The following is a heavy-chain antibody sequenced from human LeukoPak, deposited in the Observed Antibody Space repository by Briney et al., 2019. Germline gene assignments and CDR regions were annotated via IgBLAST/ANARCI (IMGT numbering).Heavy chain of an antibody. V-gene: IGHV4-39*07. CDR3: AAQEVGASDAFDI. CDR1: GGSISSSSYY. Sequence: SETLSLTCTVSGGSISSSSYYWGWIRQPPGKGLEWIGSIYYSGSTYYNPSLKSRVTLSIDTSKNQFSLNLTSVTAADTAVYYCAAQEVGASDAFDIWGQGTMVTVSS. CDR2: IYYSGST. J-gene: IGHJ3*02. D-gene: IGHD1-26*01.